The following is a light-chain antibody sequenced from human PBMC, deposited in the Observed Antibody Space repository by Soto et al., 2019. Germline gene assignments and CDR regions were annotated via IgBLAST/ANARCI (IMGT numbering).Light chain of an antibody. CDR2: EVS. CDR3: CPNGGRRAV. J-gene: IGLJ7*01. CDR1: SSDVGSHNL. V-gene: IGLV2-23*02. Sequence: QSALTQPASVSGSPGQSITISCTGTSSDVGSHNLVSWYQQHPGQAPKLMIYEVSKRPLGVSARFSASKSGNTASLTISGLQAEDEADYYCCPNGGRRAVFGGGTQLTVL.